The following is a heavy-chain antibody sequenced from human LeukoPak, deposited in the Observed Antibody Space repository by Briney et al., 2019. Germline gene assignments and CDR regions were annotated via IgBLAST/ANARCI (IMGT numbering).Heavy chain of an antibody. D-gene: IGHD6-13*01. CDR2: ISGNGDST. CDR1: GFTFRSYA. V-gene: IGHV3-64D*06. CDR3: VKGGIAAADNYFDY. J-gene: IGHJ4*02. Sequence: GGSLRLSCSTSGFTFRSYAMHWVREAPGKGLEYVSAISGNGDSTYYADSVKGTFTISRDNSKKTLYLQMSSLRAEDTAVYYCVKGGIAAADNYFDYWGQGTLVTLSS.